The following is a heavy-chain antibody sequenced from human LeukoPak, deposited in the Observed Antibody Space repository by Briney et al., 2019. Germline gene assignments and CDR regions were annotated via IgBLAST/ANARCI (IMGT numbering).Heavy chain of an antibody. CDR2: ISSSGTTI. V-gene: IGHV3-11*01. J-gene: IGHJ4*02. Sequence: PGGSLRLSCAASGFTFSDYYMSWIRQAPGKGLEWVSYISSSGTTIYYADSVKGRFTISRDNAKNSLYLQMNSLRAEDTAVYYCARDRTTAARLYYFDYWGQGTLVTVSS. CDR3: ARDRTTAARLYYFDY. CDR1: GFTFSDYY. D-gene: IGHD6-25*01.